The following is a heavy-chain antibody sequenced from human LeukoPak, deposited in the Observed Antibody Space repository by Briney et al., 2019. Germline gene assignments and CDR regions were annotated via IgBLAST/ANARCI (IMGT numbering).Heavy chain of an antibody. V-gene: IGHV4-39*01. CDR2: IYYSGST. CDR3: ARYYYDSSGYYFSLGAWFDP. J-gene: IGHJ5*02. CDR1: GGCISSSSYY. Sequence: SETLSLTCTVSGGCISSSSYYWGWIRQPPGKGLEWIGSIYYSGSTYYNPSLKSRVTISVDTSKNQFSLKLSSVTAADTAVYYCARYYYDSSGYYFSLGAWFDPWGQGTLVTVSS. D-gene: IGHD3-22*01.